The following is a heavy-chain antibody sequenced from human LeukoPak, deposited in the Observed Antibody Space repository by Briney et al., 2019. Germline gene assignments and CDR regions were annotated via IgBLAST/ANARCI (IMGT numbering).Heavy chain of an antibody. CDR2: INSDGSWT. CDR1: GNYW. CDR3: VSFHETH. V-gene: IGHV3-74*01. J-gene: IGHJ4*02. Sequence: PGGSLRLSCAASGNYWMHWVRQAPGKGLVWVSHINSDGSWTSYADSVKGRFTISKDNAKNTVYLQMNSLRAEDTAVYYCVSFHETHWGRGTLVTVSS.